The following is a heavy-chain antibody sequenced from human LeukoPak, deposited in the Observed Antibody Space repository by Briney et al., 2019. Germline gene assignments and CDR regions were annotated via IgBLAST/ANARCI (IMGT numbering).Heavy chain of an antibody. D-gene: IGHD3-10*01. CDR1: GFTFSSYG. V-gene: IGHV3-30*02. Sequence: PGGSLRLSCAASGFTFSSYGMHWVRQAPGKGLEWVAFIRYDGSNKYYADSVKGRFTISRDNSKNTLYLQMNSLRAEDTAVYYCAKDYGKFGERYFDYWGQGTLVTVSS. CDR2: IRYDGSNK. J-gene: IGHJ4*02. CDR3: AKDYGKFGERYFDY.